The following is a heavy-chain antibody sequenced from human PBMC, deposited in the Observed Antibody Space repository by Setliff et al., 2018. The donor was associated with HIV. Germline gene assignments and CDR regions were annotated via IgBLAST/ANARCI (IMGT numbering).Heavy chain of an antibody. J-gene: IGHJ4*02. CDR2: ITSSGTTT. CDR1: GFTVSDYY. Sequence: PGGSLRLSCAASGFTVSDYYMTWVRQAPGRGLEWVSYITSSGTTTLYGDSMRGRFTASRDNAESSMYLQMNNLRAEDTAVYYCAIIRVNGSPYWGQGTPVTVSS. V-gene: IGHV3-11*04. D-gene: IGHD3-10*01. CDR3: AIIRVNGSPY.